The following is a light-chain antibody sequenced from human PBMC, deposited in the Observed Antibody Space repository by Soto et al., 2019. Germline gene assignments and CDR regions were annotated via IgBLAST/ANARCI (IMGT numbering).Light chain of an antibody. V-gene: IGKV3-11*01. CDR1: QSVRSN. J-gene: IGKJ4*01. Sequence: EIVMTQSPVTLSVSPGERATLSCRASQSVRSNLAWYQQKPGQAPSLLIYDASVRATGIPARFSGSGSGTDFTLTISSLEPEDFAVYYCQEGTYWTAFGGGPKVDIK. CDR3: QEGTYWTA. CDR2: DAS.